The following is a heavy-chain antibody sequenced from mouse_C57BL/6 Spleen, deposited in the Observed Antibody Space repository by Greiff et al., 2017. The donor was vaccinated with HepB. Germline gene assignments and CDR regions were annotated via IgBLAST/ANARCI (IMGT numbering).Heavy chain of an antibody. CDR1: GFTFTDYY. Sequence: EVKLVESGGGLVQPGGSLSLSCAASGFTFTDYYMSWVRQPPGKELEWLGFIRNKANGYTTEYSASVKVRFTISRDNSQSILYLQMNALRTENSATYYGARYLNWCYYFDYWGQGTTLTVSS. J-gene: IGHJ2*01. V-gene: IGHV7-3*01. D-gene: IGHD4-1*01. CDR2: IRNKANGYTT. CDR3: ARYLNWCYYFDY.